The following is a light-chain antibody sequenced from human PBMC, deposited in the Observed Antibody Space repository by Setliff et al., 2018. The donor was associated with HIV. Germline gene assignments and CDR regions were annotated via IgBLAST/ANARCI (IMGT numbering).Light chain of an antibody. CDR3: AAWDESLNGYV. Sequence: QSVLTQPPSASKTPGQRVTISCSGSSSNIGGNSVSWYQQLPGTAPKLLIYRNNQRPSGVPVRFSGSKSGTSASLAISGLQSEDEADYYCAAWDESLNGYVFGTGTKVTV. J-gene: IGLJ1*01. CDR2: RNN. CDR1: SSNIGGNS. V-gene: IGLV1-44*01.